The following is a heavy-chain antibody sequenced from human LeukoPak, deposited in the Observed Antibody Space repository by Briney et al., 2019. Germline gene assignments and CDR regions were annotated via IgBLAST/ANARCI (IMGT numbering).Heavy chain of an antibody. J-gene: IGHJ4*02. D-gene: IGHD3/OR15-3a*01. CDR1: GFTFSAYD. Sequence: GGSLRLSCAASGFTFSAYDMTWIRQAPGKGLEWVSSIGFSSIGYSSDHIKYADSVKGRFTISRDNAKNSLYLQMDSLRAGDTAVYFCAREDFFTPHSWGQGTLVTVSS. CDR3: AREDFFTPHS. V-gene: IGHV3-11*05. CDR2: IGFSSIGYSSDHI.